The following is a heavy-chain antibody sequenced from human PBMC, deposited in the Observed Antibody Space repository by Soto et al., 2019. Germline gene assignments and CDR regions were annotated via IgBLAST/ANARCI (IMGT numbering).Heavy chain of an antibody. J-gene: IGHJ5*02. V-gene: IGHV3-23*01. CDR3: ARADSSSWYWFDP. CDR1: GFTFSSYA. CDR2: FRGSGGST. Sequence: LGGSLGPSCASPGFTFSSYAMSWVRQAPGKGLEWGSAFRGSGGSTYYADSVKGRSTISRDNSKNTLYLQMNSMRAEDTAVYYCARADSSSWYWFDPWGQGTLVTVSS. D-gene: IGHD6-13*01.